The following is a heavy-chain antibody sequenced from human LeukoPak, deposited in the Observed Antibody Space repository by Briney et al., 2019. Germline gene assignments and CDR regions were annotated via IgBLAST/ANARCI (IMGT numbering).Heavy chain of an antibody. CDR3: ASLWSGYYRKNYYYYYMDV. Sequence: PSETLSLTCAVYGGSFSGYYWSWIRQPPGKGLEWIGEINHSGSTNYNPSLKSRVTISVDTSKNQFSLKLSSVTAADTAVYYWASLWSGYYRKNYYYYYMDVWGKGTTVTVSS. D-gene: IGHD3-3*01. CDR1: GGSFSGYY. J-gene: IGHJ6*03. CDR2: INHSGST. V-gene: IGHV4-34*01.